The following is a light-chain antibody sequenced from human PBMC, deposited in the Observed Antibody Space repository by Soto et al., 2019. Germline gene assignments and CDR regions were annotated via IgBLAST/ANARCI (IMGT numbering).Light chain of an antibody. CDR2: EVS. Sequence: QSVLTQPASVSGSPGQSITISCPGSSSDIGAYNYVSWYQQYPGKAPKLMIYEVSNRPSGVSNRFSGSKSGNTASLTISGLQAEDEADYYCSSYTSSTTLVFGGGTKLPVL. V-gene: IGLV2-14*01. J-gene: IGLJ3*02. CDR1: SSDIGAYNY. CDR3: SSYTSSTTLV.